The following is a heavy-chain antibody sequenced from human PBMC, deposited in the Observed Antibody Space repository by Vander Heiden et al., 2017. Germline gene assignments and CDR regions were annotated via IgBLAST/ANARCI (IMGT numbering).Heavy chain of an antibody. CDR1: GFTFSGYG. V-gene: IGHV3-9*01. CDR3: AKDMCERALAQQVGGWFDP. Sequence: EVQLVESGGGLVQPGRSLRLSCAASGFTFSGYGRDGGRQAPGKGLEGVSGRRWNSGSIGDAESVKGRCTISRDNAKNSLYLQRNSMRADETPLYYWAKDMCERALAQQVGGWFDPGGQGPMVTVS. D-gene: IGHD6-13*01. CDR2: RRWNSGSI. J-gene: IGHJ5*02.